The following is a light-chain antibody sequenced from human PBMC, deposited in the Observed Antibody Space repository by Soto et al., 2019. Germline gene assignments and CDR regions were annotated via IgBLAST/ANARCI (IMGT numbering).Light chain of an antibody. CDR1: QSVSSY. CDR3: QQYGNSPQIT. J-gene: IGKJ5*01. CDR2: DSS. Sequence: IVLTQSPATLSLSPGERATLSCGASQSVSSYLAWYQQKPGLAPRLVIYDSSIRATGIPDRFSGSGSGTDFTLTISRLEPEDFAVYFCQQYGNSPQITFGQGTRLEI. V-gene: IGKV3D-20*01.